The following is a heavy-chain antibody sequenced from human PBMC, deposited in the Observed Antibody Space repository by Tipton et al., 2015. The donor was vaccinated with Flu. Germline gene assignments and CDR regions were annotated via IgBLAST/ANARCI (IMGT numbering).Heavy chain of an antibody. CDR3: ARRDYSNYVSQPKNWFDL. CDR1: GDSISSDYY. V-gene: IGHV4-38-2*01. D-gene: IGHD4-11*01. J-gene: IGHJ5*02. Sequence: TLSLTCAVSGDSISSDYYWAWIRQFPGRGLEWIGQISRGGATYYNSSLQSRAAFSVDSSRNRFSLKVRSVTAADTATYYCARRDYSNYVSQPKNWFDLWGQGILVTVSS. CDR2: ISRGGAT.